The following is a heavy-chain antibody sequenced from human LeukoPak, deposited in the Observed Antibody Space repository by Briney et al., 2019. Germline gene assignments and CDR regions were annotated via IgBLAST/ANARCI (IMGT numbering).Heavy chain of an antibody. CDR2: IYYSGST. Sequence: SETLSLTCTVSGGSISSYYWSWIRQPPGKGLEWIGYIYYSGSTNYNPSLKSRVTISVDTSKNQFSLKLSSVTAADTAVYYCARAHYYGSGRKTCDWFDPWGQGTLVTVSS. D-gene: IGHD3-10*01. J-gene: IGHJ5*02. CDR3: ARAHYYGSGRKTCDWFDP. V-gene: IGHV4-59*01. CDR1: GGSISSYY.